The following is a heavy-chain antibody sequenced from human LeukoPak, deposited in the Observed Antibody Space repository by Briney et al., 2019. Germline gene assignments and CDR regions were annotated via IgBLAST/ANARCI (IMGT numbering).Heavy chain of an antibody. CDR2: ISAYNGNT. Sequence: ASVKVSCKASGYTFTSYGISWVRQAPGQGLEWMGWISAYNGNTNYAQKLQGRVTVTTDTSTSTAYMELRSLRSDDTAVYYCARSLIDYGGSYDAFDIWGQGTMVTISS. CDR3: ARSLIDYGGSYDAFDI. D-gene: IGHD4-23*01. J-gene: IGHJ3*02. CDR1: GYTFTSYG. V-gene: IGHV1-18*01.